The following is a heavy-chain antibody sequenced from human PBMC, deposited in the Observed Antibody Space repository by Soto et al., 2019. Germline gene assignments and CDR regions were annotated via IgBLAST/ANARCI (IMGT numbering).Heavy chain of an antibody. V-gene: IGHV3-74*03. J-gene: IGHJ5*02. CDR1: GFTFSYFW. D-gene: IGHD1-26*01. Sequence: EEQLVESGGALVQPGGSLRLSCAASGFTFSYFWIYWVRQAPGKGLAWVSHINSDGSSGTYADSVKGRFTISRDNAKNTLYLQMNNLSAEDTAVYCCARDSGSYFSLDLWGQGTLVTVSS. CDR3: ARDSGSYFSLDL. CDR2: INSDGSSG.